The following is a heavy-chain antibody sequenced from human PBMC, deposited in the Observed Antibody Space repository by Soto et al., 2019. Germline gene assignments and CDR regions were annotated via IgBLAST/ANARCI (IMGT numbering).Heavy chain of an antibody. CDR2: IYYSGST. CDR1: GGSISSGGYY. J-gene: IGHJ3*02. Sequence: SETLSLPCTVSGGSISSGGYYWSWIRQHPGKGLEWIGYIYYSGSTYYNPSLKSRVTISVDTSKNQFSLKLSSVTAADTAVYYCARASFGGVIVDAFDIWGQGTMVTVSS. V-gene: IGHV4-31*03. CDR3: ARASFGGVIVDAFDI. D-gene: IGHD3-16*02.